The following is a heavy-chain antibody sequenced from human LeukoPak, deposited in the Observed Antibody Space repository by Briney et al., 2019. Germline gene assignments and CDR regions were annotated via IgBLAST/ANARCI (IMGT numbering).Heavy chain of an antibody. CDR2: IYSTGST. Sequence: SETLSLTXTVSGGSISTSSYYWGWIRQPPGKGLEWIGRIYSTGSTDYNPSLKSRVTISLDTSKSQFSLKLSSVTAADTAVYYCARRPSSSSWYWFDPWGQGTLVTVSS. CDR1: GGSISTSSYY. V-gene: IGHV4-39*01. CDR3: ARRPSSSSWYWFDP. D-gene: IGHD6-13*01. J-gene: IGHJ5*02.